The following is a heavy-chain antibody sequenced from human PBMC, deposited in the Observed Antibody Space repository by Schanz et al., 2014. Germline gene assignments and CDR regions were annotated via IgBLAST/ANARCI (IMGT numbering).Heavy chain of an antibody. CDR1: GYTFTDYG. CDR2: ISPYNGNT. J-gene: IGHJ6*03. Sequence: QVQLVQSGGEMKKPGASVKVSCKASGYTFTDYGVIWVRQAPGQGLEWMGWISPYNGNTNYAQKLQGRVTITADKSTSTAYMELTSLRSEDTAVYYCAGTYCSSTSCYTGYYYMDVWGKGTTVTVSS. V-gene: IGHV1-18*01. CDR3: AGTYCSSTSCYTGYYYMDV. D-gene: IGHD2-2*02.